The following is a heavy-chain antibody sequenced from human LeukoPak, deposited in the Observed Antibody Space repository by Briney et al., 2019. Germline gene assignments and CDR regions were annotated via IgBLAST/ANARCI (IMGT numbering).Heavy chain of an antibody. CDR3: ARDGPAYSFEY. CDR1: RYIFRTYE. D-gene: IGHD2-21*01. V-gene: IGHV3-48*03. CDR2: ISTSGSNI. Sequence: GVSLRLSCAASRYIFRTYEMHWVRQATGKGLEGVSYISTSGSNIYYADSVKGRFTFSRDNARNSLFLQMNRLRAEDTAVYYCARDGPAYSFEYWGQGTLVTVSS. J-gene: IGHJ4*02.